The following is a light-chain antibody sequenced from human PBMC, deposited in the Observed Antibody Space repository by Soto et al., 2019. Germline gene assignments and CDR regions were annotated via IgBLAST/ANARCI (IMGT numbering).Light chain of an antibody. Sequence: QSALTQPASVSGSGGQSITISCSGTMRDVGAYNLVSWYQQHPGTAPKLIIYEVRNRPSGISSRFSGSRSGNTASLTISGLQPEDEGGYYCSAYTARSTLVFGGGTKLTVL. CDR1: MRDVGAYNL. V-gene: IGLV2-14*01. CDR3: SAYTARSTLV. J-gene: IGLJ3*02. CDR2: EVR.